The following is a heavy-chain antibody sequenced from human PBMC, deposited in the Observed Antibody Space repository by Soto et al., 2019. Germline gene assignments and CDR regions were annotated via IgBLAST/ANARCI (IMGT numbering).Heavy chain of an antibody. CDR2: IWYDGSNK. CDR3: ARDLRQQDYNWFDP. D-gene: IGHD6-13*01. J-gene: IGHJ5*02. CDR1: GFTFSSYG. V-gene: IGHV3-33*01. Sequence: PGGSLRLSCAASGFTFSSYGMHWVRQAPGKGLEWVAVIWYDGSNKYYADSVKGRFAISRDNSKNTLYLQMNSLRAEDTAVYYCARDLRQQDYNWFDPWGQGTLVTVSS.